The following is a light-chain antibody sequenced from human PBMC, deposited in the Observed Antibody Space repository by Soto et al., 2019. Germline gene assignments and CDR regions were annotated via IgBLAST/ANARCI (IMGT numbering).Light chain of an antibody. CDR2: DAS. CDR3: QQYNSYSPLT. CDR1: QSISSW. V-gene: IGKV1-5*01. Sequence: DIQSAQSPSSLSASVGGRVTMACRASQSISSWLAWYQQQPGKAPKLLIYDASSLESGVPSTFSGSGSGTEFTLTISSLQPDDFATYYCQQYNSYSPLTFGGGTKVDIK. J-gene: IGKJ4*01.